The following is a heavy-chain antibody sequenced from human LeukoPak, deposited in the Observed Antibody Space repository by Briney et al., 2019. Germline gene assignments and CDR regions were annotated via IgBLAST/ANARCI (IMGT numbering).Heavy chain of an antibody. V-gene: IGHV5-51*01. CDR2: IYPGDSDT. D-gene: IGHD1-7*01. Sequence: IIYPGDSDTRYSPSFQGQVTISADKSISTAYLQWSSLKALDTAMYYCARLQHNWNYDYFDYWGQGTLVTVSS. J-gene: IGHJ4*02. CDR3: ARLQHNWNYDYFDY.